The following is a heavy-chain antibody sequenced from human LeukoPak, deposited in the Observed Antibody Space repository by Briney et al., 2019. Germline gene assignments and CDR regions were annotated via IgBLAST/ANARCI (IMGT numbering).Heavy chain of an antibody. V-gene: IGHV1-58*02. J-gene: IGHJ4*02. CDR1: GFTFTSSA. Sequence: SVKVSCKASGFTFTSSAMQWVRQARGQRLEWIGWIVVGSGNTNYAQKFQERVTITRDMSTSTAYMELSSLRSEDTAVYYCAADIIVATTPPAFGYWGQGTLVTVSS. CDR2: IVVGSGNT. D-gene: IGHD5-12*01. CDR3: AADIIVATTPPAFGY.